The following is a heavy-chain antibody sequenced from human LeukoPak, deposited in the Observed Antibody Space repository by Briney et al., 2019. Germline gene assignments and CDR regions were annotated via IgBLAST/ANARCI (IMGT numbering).Heavy chain of an antibody. CDR2: IIPIFGTA. D-gene: IGHD6-13*01. J-gene: IGHJ4*02. CDR3: ARDTAPAGSYFDY. CDR1: GGTFSSYA. Sequence: GASVKVSCKASGGTFSSYAISWVRQAPGQGLEWMGRIIPIFGTANYAQKFQGRVTITTDESTSTAYMELSSLRSEDTAVYYCARDTAPAGSYFDYWGQGTLVTVSS. V-gene: IGHV1-69*05.